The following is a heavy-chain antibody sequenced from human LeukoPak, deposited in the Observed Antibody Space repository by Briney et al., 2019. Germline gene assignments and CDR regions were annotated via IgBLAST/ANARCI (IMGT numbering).Heavy chain of an antibody. V-gene: IGHV1-46*01. D-gene: IGHD3-3*01. J-gene: IGHJ4*02. CDR1: GYTFTSYY. Sequence: RASVKVSCKAFGYTFTSYYMHWVRQAPGQGLEWMGIINPSGGSTSYAQKFQGRVTMTRDMSTSTVYMELSSLRSEDTAVYYCARGITIFGVGPLGFDYWGQGTLVTVSS. CDR2: INPSGGST. CDR3: ARGITIFGVGPLGFDY.